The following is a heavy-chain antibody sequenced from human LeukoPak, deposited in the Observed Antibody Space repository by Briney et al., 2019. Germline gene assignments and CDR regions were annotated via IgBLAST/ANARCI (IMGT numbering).Heavy chain of an antibody. Sequence: ASVKVSCKTSGYTFTGYYFHWVRQAPGQGLEWMGWINPNSGGTDYAQKFQGRVTMTRDTSISTAYMELSRLRSDDTAVYYCAGYSGSYLVLGTFDIWGQGTMVTVSS. D-gene: IGHD1-26*01. CDR3: AGYSGSYLVLGTFDI. V-gene: IGHV1-2*02. CDR1: GYTFTGYY. CDR2: INPNSGGT. J-gene: IGHJ3*02.